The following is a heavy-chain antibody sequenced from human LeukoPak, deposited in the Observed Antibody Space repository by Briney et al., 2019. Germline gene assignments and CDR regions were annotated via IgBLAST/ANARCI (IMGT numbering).Heavy chain of an antibody. D-gene: IGHD1-26*01. V-gene: IGHV4-39*01. CDR3: ARRPRSYYYFDY. CDR1: GGSIGSSSYY. J-gene: IGHJ4*02. Sequence: SETLSLTCTVSGGSIGSSSYYWGWIRQPPGKGLAWIGSIYYSGSTYYNPSLKSRVTISVDTSKNQFSLKLSSVTAADTAVYYCARRPRSYYYFDYWGQGTLVTVSS. CDR2: IYYSGST.